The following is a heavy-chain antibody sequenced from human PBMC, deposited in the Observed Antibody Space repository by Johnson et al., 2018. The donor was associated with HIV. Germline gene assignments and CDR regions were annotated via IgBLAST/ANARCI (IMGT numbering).Heavy chain of an antibody. Sequence: VQLVESGGGVVQPGRSLRLSCAASGFTFDDYAMHWVRQAPGKGLEWVSGISWNSGSIGYADSVKGRFTISRDNAKNSLYLQMNSLRAEDTAVYYCATVGGGSFHAFDIWCQGTMVTVSS. V-gene: IGHV3-9*01. CDR3: ATVGGGSFHAFDI. J-gene: IGHJ3*02. CDR1: GFTFDDYA. CDR2: ISWNSGSI. D-gene: IGHD1-26*01.